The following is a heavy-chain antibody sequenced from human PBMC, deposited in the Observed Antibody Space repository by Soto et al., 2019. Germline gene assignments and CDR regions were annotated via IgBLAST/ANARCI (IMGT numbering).Heavy chain of an antibody. V-gene: IGHV3-30-3*01. CDR1: GFTFSVYT. J-gene: IGHJ5*02. CDR3: VRDSRSSLRNFDP. D-gene: IGHD6-6*01. CDR2: ISHDGSTI. Sequence: QVQLVESGGGVVQPGRSLRLSCAASGFTFSVYTMHWVRQAPGKGLEWVAVISHDGSTIYYADSVKGRLTISRDNSQKMLYLQMNSLRVEDTAVYYCVRDSRSSLRNFDPWGQGALVTVSS.